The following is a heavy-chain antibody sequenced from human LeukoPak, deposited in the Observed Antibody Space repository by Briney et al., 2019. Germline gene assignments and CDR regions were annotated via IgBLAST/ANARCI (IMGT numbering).Heavy chain of an antibody. V-gene: IGHV4-39*07. D-gene: IGHD3-10*01. CDR2: IYYSGST. CDR3: ARDRGRATWFDP. Sequence: PSETLSLTCAVSGGSISSSSYYWGWIRQPPGKGLEWIGSIYYSGSTYYNPSLKSRVTISVDTSRNQFSLKLHSVTAADTAVYYCARDRGRATWFDPWGQGTAVTVSS. CDR1: GGSISSSSYY. J-gene: IGHJ5*02.